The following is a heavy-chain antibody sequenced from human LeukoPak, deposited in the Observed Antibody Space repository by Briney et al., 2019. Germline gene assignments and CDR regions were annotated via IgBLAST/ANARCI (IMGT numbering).Heavy chain of an antibody. CDR1: GGSISSYY. CDR3: ARSSQYYYYYMDV. CDR2: IYYSGST. D-gene: IGHD6-6*01. J-gene: IGHJ6*03. V-gene: IGHV4-59*01. Sequence: PSETLSLTCTVSGGSISSYYLSWIRQPPGKGLEWIGYIYYSGSTYYNPSLQSRVTISVDTPKNPFSLKLTSVTAADTAVYYCARSSQYYYYYMDVWGKGTTATVSS.